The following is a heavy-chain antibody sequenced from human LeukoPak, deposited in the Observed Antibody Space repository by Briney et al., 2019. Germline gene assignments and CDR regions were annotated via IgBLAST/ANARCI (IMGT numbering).Heavy chain of an antibody. CDR3: AREDPQTTVPEGMDV. Sequence: RSSETLSLTCTVSGGSIGHYYWSWIRQSPGKGLEWIGYIYYSGTTNYNPSLKSRVTISVDTSRNQFSLQLRSVTAADTAVYYCAREDPQTTVPEGMDVWGQGTTVIVSS. V-gene: IGHV4-59*01. D-gene: IGHD4-17*01. J-gene: IGHJ6*02. CDR1: GGSIGHYY. CDR2: IYYSGTT.